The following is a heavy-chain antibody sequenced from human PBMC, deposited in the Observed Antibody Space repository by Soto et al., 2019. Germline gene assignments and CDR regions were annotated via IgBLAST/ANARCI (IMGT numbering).Heavy chain of an antibody. CDR2: VSHSGGT. CDR1: GGFVSSGSYY. V-gene: IGHV4-34*01. D-gene: IGHD1-1*01. Sequence: QVQLQQWGAGLLKPSETLSLTCAVSGGFVSSGSYYWSWIRQPPGKGLEWIGEVSHSGGTHFNPSHKAHVTMSRSTSKNQFSLKMTSVPAAYLALYYCARVDRGTATTVLDAFDIWGPGTMVTFSS. CDR3: ARVDRGTATTVLDAFDI. J-gene: IGHJ3*02.